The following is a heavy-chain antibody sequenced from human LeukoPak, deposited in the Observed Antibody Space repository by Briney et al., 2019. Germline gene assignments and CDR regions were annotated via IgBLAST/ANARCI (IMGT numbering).Heavy chain of an antibody. Sequence: SVKVSCKASGGTFSSYAISWVRQAPGQGLEWMGGIIPIFGTANYAQKFEGRVTITADESTSTAYMELSSLRSEDTAVYYCARNIAAGTTYFDYWGQGTLVTVSS. D-gene: IGHD6-13*01. CDR1: GGTFSSYA. J-gene: IGHJ4*02. CDR3: ARNIAAGTTYFDY. V-gene: IGHV1-69*13. CDR2: IIPIFGTA.